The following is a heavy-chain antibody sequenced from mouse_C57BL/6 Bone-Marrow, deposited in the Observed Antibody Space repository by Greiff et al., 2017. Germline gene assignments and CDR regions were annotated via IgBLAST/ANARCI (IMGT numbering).Heavy chain of an antibody. J-gene: IGHJ2*01. CDR3: ARPYYNGCRYVNFGC. V-gene: IGHV14-2*01. D-gene: IGHD1-1*01. CDR1: GFNFNDYY. Sequence: EVQLQQSGAELVKPGASVKLSCTASGFNFNDYYMHWVKQRTEQGLEWIGRIDPEDGDTKYTPKFQGKATITADKSSNTAYMQLSSLTSEDTAVYYCARPYYNGCRYVNFGCWGQGTTLTVSS. CDR2: IDPEDGDT.